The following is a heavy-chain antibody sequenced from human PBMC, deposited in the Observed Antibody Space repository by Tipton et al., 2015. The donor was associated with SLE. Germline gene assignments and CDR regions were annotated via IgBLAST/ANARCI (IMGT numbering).Heavy chain of an antibody. CDR1: GGSISSSSYY. V-gene: IGHV4-39*07. D-gene: IGHD2-21*01. J-gene: IGHJ3*02. Sequence: TLSLTCTVSGGSISSSSYYWGWILQPPGKGLEWIGSIYYSGSTYYNPSLKSRVTISVETSKNQFSPKLSSVTAADTAVYYCARGGVVVIDAFDIWGQGTMVTVSS. CDR2: IYYSGST. CDR3: ARGGVVVIDAFDI.